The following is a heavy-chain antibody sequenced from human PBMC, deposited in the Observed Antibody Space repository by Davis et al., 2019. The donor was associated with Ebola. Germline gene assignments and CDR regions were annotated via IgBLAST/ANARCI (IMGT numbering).Heavy chain of an antibody. CDR1: GYSFTSYD. J-gene: IGHJ5*01. CDR2: MNPNSGNT. D-gene: IGHD3-16*01. CDR3: ARGTRSFDS. V-gene: IGHV1-8*01. Sequence: AASVKVSCKTSGYSFTSYDLNWVRQATGQGLEWMGWMNPNSGNTGYAQKFQGRVTMTRNTPISTAYMELSGLRSEDTAIYFCARGTRSFDSWGQGTLVTVSS.